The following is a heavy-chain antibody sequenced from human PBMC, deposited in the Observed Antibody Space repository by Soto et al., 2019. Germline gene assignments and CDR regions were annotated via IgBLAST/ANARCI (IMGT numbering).Heavy chain of an antibody. CDR2: ISANNGDT. Sequence: ASVKVSCKSSGYTFTSYGFSWVRQAPGQGLEWVGWISANNGDTNSAEKFQGRLTLTTDTSTSTAYMDLRSLTSDDTAVYFCARDFRSTCRGASCIYFDLWGQGXPVTVYS. CDR1: GYTFTSYG. J-gene: IGHJ4*02. D-gene: IGHD2-15*01. CDR3: ARDFRSTCRGASCIYFDL. V-gene: IGHV1-18*01.